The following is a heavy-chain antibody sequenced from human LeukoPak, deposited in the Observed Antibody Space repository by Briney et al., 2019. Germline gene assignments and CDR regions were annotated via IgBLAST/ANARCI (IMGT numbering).Heavy chain of an antibody. CDR1: GGSISSYY. CDR2: IYYSGST. D-gene: IGHD6-13*01. V-gene: IGHV4-59*01. J-gene: IGHJ4*02. Sequence: SETLSLTYTVSGGSISSYYWSWIRQPPGKGLEWIGYIYYSGSTNYNPSLKSRVTISVDTSKNQFSLKLSSVTAADTAVYYCARGGSSWYYFDYWGQGTLVTVSS. CDR3: ARGGSSWYYFDY.